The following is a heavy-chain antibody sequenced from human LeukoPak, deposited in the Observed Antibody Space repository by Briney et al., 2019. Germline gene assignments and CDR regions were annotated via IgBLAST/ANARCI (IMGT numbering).Heavy chain of an antibody. V-gene: IGHV3-74*01. J-gene: IGHJ4*02. CDR2: VSPDGNLA. CDR3: ARDLSFSPDH. Sequence: WGSLRLSCAGSGFTLSSSWMHWVRQAPGKGPVWVAHVSPDGNLANYADSVKGRFIISRDNAKNTLFLQMNSLRAEDTAVYYCARDLSFSPDHWGQGTLVTVSS. CDR1: GFTLSSSW.